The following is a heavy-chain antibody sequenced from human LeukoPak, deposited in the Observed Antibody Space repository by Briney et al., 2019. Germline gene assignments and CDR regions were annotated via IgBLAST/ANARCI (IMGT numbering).Heavy chain of an antibody. V-gene: IGHV3-30*18. Sequence: QPGGSLRLSCAASGFTFSSYGMHWVRQAPGKGLEWVAVISYDGSNKYYADSVKGRFTISRDNSKNTLYLQMNSLRAEDTAVYYCAKDLKHYYFDYWGQGTLVTVSS. CDR2: ISYDGSNK. CDR1: GFTFSSYG. J-gene: IGHJ4*02. CDR3: AKDLKHYYFDY. D-gene: IGHD3-3*02.